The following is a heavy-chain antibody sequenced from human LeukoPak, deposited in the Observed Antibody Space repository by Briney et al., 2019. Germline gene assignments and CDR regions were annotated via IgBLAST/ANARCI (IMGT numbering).Heavy chain of an antibody. V-gene: IGHV4-34*01. D-gene: IGHD1/OR15-1a*01. CDR3: ARETSTWNSFEY. J-gene: IGHJ4*02. CDR2: INDSGDT. CDR1: GGSFSGYY. Sequence: TSETLCLTCAVYGGSFSGYYWSWIRQSPGRGLEWIGQINDSGDTDYNPSLKSRVTISIDTSKKQFSLRLRSVTAADTALYYCARETSTWNSFEYWGQGTAVTVSS.